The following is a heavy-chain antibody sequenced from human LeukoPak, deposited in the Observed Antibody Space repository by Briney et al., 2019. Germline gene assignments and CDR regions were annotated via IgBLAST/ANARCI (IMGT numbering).Heavy chain of an antibody. Sequence: ASVKVSCKASGYTFPSNDLSWVRQAPGQGLEWMGWISAYNGNTNYAQKLQGRVTMTTDTSTSTAYMELRNLRSEDTAVYYCARVGVSCSGGSCYSDHFDYWGQGTLVTVSS. J-gene: IGHJ4*02. CDR3: ARVGVSCSGGSCYSDHFDY. V-gene: IGHV1-18*01. CDR1: GYTFPSND. CDR2: ISAYNGNT. D-gene: IGHD2-15*01.